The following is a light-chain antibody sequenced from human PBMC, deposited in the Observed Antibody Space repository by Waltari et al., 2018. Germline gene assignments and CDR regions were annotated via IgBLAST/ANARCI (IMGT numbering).Light chain of an antibody. CDR3: QQYYTYPRT. CDR1: QGISSY. Sequence: AIRMTQSPSSFSASTGDIVTITCRASQGISSYLAWYQQKPGRVPKLLMSAASTLHSGVPSRFTGSGSGTDFTLTINCLQSDDFATYYCQQYYTYPRTFGQGTKVEIK. V-gene: IGKV1-8*01. CDR2: AAS. J-gene: IGKJ1*01.